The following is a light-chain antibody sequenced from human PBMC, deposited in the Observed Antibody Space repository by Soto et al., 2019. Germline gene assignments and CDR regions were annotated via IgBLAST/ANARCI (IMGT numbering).Light chain of an antibody. CDR3: AAWDDSLNGWV. V-gene: IGLV1-44*01. CDR1: SSNIGSNT. J-gene: IGLJ3*02. Sequence: QAVVTQPPSASGTPGQRVTISCSGSSSNIGSNTVNWYQQLPGTAPILLIYSNNQRPSGVPDRFSGSKSGTSASLAISGLQSEDEADYYCAAWDDSLNGWVFGGGTKLTVL. CDR2: SNN.